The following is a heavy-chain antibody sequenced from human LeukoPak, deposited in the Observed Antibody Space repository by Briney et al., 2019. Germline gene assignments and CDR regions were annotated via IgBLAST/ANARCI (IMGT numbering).Heavy chain of an antibody. V-gene: IGHV3-30*18. J-gene: IGHJ4*02. Sequence: GGSLRLSCAASGFSFSTFAMHWVRQAPGKGLDWVAVISNDGSNKNYADSVKGRFTISRDNSKNTLYLQMNSLRAEDTAVYYCAKDIVVVVAAPRYWGQGTLVTVSS. CDR3: AKDIVVVVAAPRY. D-gene: IGHD2-15*01. CDR1: GFSFSTFA. CDR2: ISNDGSNK.